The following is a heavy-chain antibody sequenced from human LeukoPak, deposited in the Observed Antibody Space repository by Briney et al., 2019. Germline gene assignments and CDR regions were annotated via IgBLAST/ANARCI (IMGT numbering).Heavy chain of an antibody. Sequence: SETLSLTCTVSGGSISSTSSYWGWIRQSPEEGLEWIGNIYYSGNTYYNPSLKSRVTISVDTSKNQFSLKMNSVTAADTAVYYCARRHCSGVSCYTPPFDFWGQGTLVTVSS. CDR3: ARRHCSGVSCYTPPFDF. CDR1: GGSISSTSSY. V-gene: IGHV4-39*01. J-gene: IGHJ4*02. D-gene: IGHD2-15*01. CDR2: IYYSGNT.